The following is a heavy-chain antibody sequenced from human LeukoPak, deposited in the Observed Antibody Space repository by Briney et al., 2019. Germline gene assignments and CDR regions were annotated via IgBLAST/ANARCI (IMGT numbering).Heavy chain of an antibody. CDR2: INPDNGGT. V-gene: IGHV1-2*02. Sequence: GALVKVSCKSSGYTFTGYYLHWVRQAPGHGLERMGWINPDNGGTNYLEKFQGRVTMTRDTSISTAYMVLKRLTSDDTAVYYCARDYGLHSSGYGPFDLWGRGTLVTVSS. D-gene: IGHD3-22*01. J-gene: IGHJ2*01. CDR1: GYTFTGYY. CDR3: ARDYGLHSSGYGPFDL.